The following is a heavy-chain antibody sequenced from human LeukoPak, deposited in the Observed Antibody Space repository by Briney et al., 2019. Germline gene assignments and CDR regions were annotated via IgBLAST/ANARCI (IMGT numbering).Heavy chain of an antibody. CDR3: ARGRGIVVVPAATYYFDY. CDR2: MNPNSGNT. CDR1: GYTFTSYD. D-gene: IGHD2-2*01. J-gene: IGHJ4*02. V-gene: IGHV1-8*03. Sequence: ASVKVSCKASGYTFTSYDINWVRQATGQGLEWMGWMNPNSGNTGYAQKFQGRVTITRNTSLSTAYMELSSLRSEDTAVYYCARGRGIVVVPAATYYFDYWGRGTLVTVSS.